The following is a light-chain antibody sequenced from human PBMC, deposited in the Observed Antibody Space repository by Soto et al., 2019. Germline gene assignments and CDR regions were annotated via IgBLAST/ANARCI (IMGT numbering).Light chain of an antibody. CDR1: QSVSSN. J-gene: IGKJ1*01. V-gene: IGKV3-15*01. CDR2: GAS. Sequence: EIVMTQSPATLSVSPGERATLSCRASQSVSSNLAWYQQKPGQAPRLLIYGASTRATGIPARFSGSGFGTEFTLTISSLQSEDFAVYYCQQYNNWPRWTFGQGTRWIS. CDR3: QQYNNWPRWT.